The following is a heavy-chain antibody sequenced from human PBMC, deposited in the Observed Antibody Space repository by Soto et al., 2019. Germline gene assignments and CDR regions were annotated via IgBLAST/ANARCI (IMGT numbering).Heavy chain of an antibody. Sequence: QVTLKESGPVLVKPTETLTLTCTVSGFSLSNARMGVSWIRQPPGKALEWLAHIFSNDEKSYSTSLNSRITISKDTSKSHVVPTMTTMDPADTATYYCARGEYGSGSYEDYYYYYLDVWGKGTTVTVSS. J-gene: IGHJ6*03. CDR2: IFSNDEK. CDR3: ARGEYGSGSYEDYYYYYLDV. V-gene: IGHV2-26*01. CDR1: GFSLSNARMG. D-gene: IGHD3-10*01.